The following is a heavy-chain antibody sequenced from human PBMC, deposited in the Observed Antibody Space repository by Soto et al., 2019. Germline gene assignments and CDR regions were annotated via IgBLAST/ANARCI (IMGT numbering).Heavy chain of an antibody. CDR1: GFTFSSYA. V-gene: IGHV3-23*01. Sequence: EVQLLESGGGLVQPGGSLRLSCAASGFTFSSYAMSWVRQAPGKGLEWVSAISGSGGSTYYADSVKGRFTLSRDNSKNTLYLQMNSLRAEDTAVYYCAKVLSVATNYDYWGQGTLVTVSS. D-gene: IGHD5-12*01. CDR2: ISGSGGST. J-gene: IGHJ4*02. CDR3: AKVLSVATNYDY.